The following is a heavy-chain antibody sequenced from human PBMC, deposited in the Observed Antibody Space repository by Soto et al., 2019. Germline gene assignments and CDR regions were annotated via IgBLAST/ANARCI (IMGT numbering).Heavy chain of an antibody. D-gene: IGHD1-26*01. CDR2: IYYSGST. CDR1: GGSISSYY. J-gene: IGHJ6*02. V-gene: IGHV4-59*01. Sequence: SETLSLTCTVSGGSISSYYWIWIRQPPGKGLEWIGYIYYSGSTNYNPSLKSRVTISVDTSKNQFSLKLSSVTAADTAVYYCARLALLSSGATNRYYYYGMDVWGQGTTVTVSS. CDR3: ARLALLSSGATNRYYYYGMDV.